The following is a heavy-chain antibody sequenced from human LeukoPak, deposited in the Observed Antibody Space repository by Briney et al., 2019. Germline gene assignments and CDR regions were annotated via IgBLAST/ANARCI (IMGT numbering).Heavy chain of an antibody. D-gene: IGHD2-2*02. CDR1: GGSISSYY. Sequence: SETLSLTCTVSGGSISSYYWSWIRQPPGKGLEWIGYIYYSGSTNYNPSLKSRVTMSVDTSKNQFSLKLSSVTAADTAVYYCARVSGRLYGYFDYWGQGTLVTVSS. V-gene: IGHV4-59*12. CDR2: IYYSGST. J-gene: IGHJ4*02. CDR3: ARVSGRLYGYFDY.